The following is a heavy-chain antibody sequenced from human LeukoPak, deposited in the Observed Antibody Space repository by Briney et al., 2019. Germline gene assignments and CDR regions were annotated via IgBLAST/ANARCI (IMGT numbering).Heavy chain of an antibody. V-gene: IGHV3-30*02. CDR3: ARAGVEMATDYYYYMDV. D-gene: IGHD5-24*01. J-gene: IGHJ6*03. CDR2: IRYDGSNK. CDR1: GFTFSSYG. Sequence: GGSLRLSCAASGFTFSSYGMHWVRQAPGKGLEWVAFIRYDGSNKYYADSVKGRFTISRDNAKNSLYLQMNSLRAEDTAVYYCARAGVEMATDYYYYMDVWGKGTTVTVSS.